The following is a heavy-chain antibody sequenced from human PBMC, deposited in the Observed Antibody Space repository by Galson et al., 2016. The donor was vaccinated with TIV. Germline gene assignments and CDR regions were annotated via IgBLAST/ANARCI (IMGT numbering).Heavy chain of an antibody. CDR3: AKEQRPKCGSDCCQPPLDY. CDR1: GFMFNMFG. Sequence: SLRLSCAESGFMFNMFGMHWVRQAPGTGLEWVAFIRFDETDKTYADPVTGRFTISSDIIKNTLYMQMHSLSSEDTAVYYCAKEQRPKCGSDCCQPPLDYWGQGTLVTVSS. J-gene: IGHJ4*02. V-gene: IGHV3-30*02. D-gene: IGHD2-21*01. CDR2: IRFDETDK.